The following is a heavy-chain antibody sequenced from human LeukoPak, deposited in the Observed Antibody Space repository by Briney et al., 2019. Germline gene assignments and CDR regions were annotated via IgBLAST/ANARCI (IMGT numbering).Heavy chain of an antibody. D-gene: IGHD6-19*01. Sequence: PGGSLRLSCAASGFTFISNYMSWVRQAPGKGLEWVSVIYSGGTIYYADSVKGRFTISRDNSKTTLYLQMNSLRAEDTAVYYCATHPTSSVTWGQGILVTVSS. CDR3: ATHPTSSVT. J-gene: IGHJ1*01. V-gene: IGHV3-53*01. CDR1: GFTFISNY. CDR2: IYSGGTI.